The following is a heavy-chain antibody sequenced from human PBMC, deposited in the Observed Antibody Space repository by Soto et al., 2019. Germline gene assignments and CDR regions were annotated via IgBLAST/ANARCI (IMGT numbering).Heavy chain of an antibody. V-gene: IGHV3-23*01. CDR2: ITDSGSGT. D-gene: IGHD6-13*01. CDR1: GFTFSSYA. CDR3: RWYAAD. Sequence: GGSLRLSCAASGFTFSSYAMSWVRQAPGKGLEWVSCITDSGSGTYYADSVKGRSTISRDNSKNTMYLQMNNLRAEDTGVYYGRWYAADWGQGTLVTVSS. J-gene: IGHJ4*02.